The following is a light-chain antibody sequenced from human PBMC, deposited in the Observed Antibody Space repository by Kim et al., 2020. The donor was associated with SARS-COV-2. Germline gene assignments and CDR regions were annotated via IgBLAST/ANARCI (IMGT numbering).Light chain of an antibody. CDR2: EVI. CDR3: FSYAGSNNWI. J-gene: IGLJ2*01. V-gene: IGLV2-8*01. CDR1: SSDVGGHNF. Sequence: GQSVTISCTGTSSDVGGHNFVSWFQQHPGKAPKLMIYEVIKRPSGVPDRFSGSKSGNTASLTVCGLQAEDEADYYCFSYAGSNNWIFGGGTKLTVL.